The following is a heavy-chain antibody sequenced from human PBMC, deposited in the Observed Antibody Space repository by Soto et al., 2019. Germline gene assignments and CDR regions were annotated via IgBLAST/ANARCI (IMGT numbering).Heavy chain of an antibody. Sequence: PGGSLRLSCAASGFTFSSYAMSWVRQAPGKGLEWVSAISGSGGSTYYADSVRGRFTISRDNSKNTLYLQMNSLRAEDTAVYYCAKDSSDSKVTTISAYWGQGTLVTVSS. CDR2: ISGSGGST. CDR3: AKDSSDSKVTTISAY. CDR1: GFTFSSYA. V-gene: IGHV3-23*01. J-gene: IGHJ4*02. D-gene: IGHD4-17*01.